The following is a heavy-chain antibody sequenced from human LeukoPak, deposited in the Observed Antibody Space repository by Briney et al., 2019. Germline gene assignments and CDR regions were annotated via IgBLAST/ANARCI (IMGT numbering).Heavy chain of an antibody. Sequence: ASVKVSCKASGYTFTGYYMHWVRQAPGQGLEWMGWINPNSGGTNYAQKFQGWVTMTRDTSISTAYMELSRLRSDDTAVYYCARQENYDFWSGQGYWGQGTLVTVSS. CDR3: ARQENYDFWSGQGY. V-gene: IGHV1-2*04. J-gene: IGHJ4*02. CDR1: GYTFTGYY. D-gene: IGHD3-3*01. CDR2: INPNSGGT.